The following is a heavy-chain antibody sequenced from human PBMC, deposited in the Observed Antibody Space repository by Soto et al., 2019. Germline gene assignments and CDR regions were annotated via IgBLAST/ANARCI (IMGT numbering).Heavy chain of an antibody. CDR2: FYYNGDS. V-gene: IGHV4-39*01. CDR3: ARHERPRESYFTGGRPPYFFEQ. CDR1: GYSLDISVYY. J-gene: IGHJ2*01. Sequence: QLQLQESGPGLVKPAETLSLTCSVSGYSLDISVYYWDWMRQTPGKGLEWIGSFYYNGDSDCSPSLKCRATISEAKSKNKWSLRLTSVAASDTAIYYGARHERPRESYFTGGRPPYFFEQWGRGPAVIVSP. D-gene: IGHD3-16*01.